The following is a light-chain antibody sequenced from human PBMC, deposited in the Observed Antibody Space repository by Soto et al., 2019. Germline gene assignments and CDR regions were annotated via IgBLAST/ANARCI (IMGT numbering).Light chain of an antibody. J-gene: IGKJ5*01. CDR2: WAS. V-gene: IGKV4-1*01. CDR3: QQYYTTPSIT. CDR1: QSILYSSTNRNY. Sequence: DLVLTPSPVSLAVSLGERATITCKSSQSILYSSTNRNYLAWYQQKPGQPPKLLISWASTRESGVPDRFSGSGSGTDFTLTISSLQAEDVAVYYCQQYYTTPSITFGQGTRLEIK.